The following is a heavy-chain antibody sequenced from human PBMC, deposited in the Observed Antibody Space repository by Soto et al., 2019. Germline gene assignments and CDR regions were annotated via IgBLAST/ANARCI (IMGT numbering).Heavy chain of an antibody. J-gene: IGHJ4*02. CDR2: ISAYNGNT. D-gene: IGHD3-22*01. Sequence: GASVKVSCKASGYTFTSYGISWVRQAPGQGLDWMGWISAYNGNTKYAQDLQGRVTMTTDTSTSTAYMELRSLRSDDTAVYYCARDHYDSSGYYYPFFDYWGQGTLVTVSS. CDR3: ARDHYDSSGYYYPFFDY. CDR1: GYTFTSYG. V-gene: IGHV1-18*01.